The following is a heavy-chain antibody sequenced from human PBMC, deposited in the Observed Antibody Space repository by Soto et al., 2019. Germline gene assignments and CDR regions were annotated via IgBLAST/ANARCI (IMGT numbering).Heavy chain of an antibody. J-gene: IGHJ4*02. CDR1: VFTFSSYC. CDR2: IKPDGSEK. Sequence: EVRLVGSGGGLVQPGGSLRLSCAASVFTFSSYCMSWVRQAPGKGLEWVANIKPDGSEKWYVDSVKGRFNISRDNAKNSLYLQLNSMRGEDTAVYYCAREPVGITGSTFCYWGQGTLVTVSS. CDR3: AREPVGITGSTFCY. D-gene: IGHD1-7*01. V-gene: IGHV3-7*01.